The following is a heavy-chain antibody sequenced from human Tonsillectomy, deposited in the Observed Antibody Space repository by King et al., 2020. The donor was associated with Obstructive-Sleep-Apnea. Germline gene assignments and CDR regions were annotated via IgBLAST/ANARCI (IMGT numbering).Heavy chain of an antibody. V-gene: IGHV4-59*08. CDR1: GGSISSYY. CDR3: AAAGPSDDAFDI. CDR2: IDYSGRT. Sequence: QLQDSGPVLVKPSETLSLTCTVSGGSISSYYWSWIRQPPGKGLEWIGYIDYSGRTTYKPSLKSRVTISVDTSKNQFSLKLSPVTAADTAVYYCAAAGPSDDAFDIWGQGTMVTVSS. J-gene: IGHJ3*02. D-gene: IGHD6-13*01.